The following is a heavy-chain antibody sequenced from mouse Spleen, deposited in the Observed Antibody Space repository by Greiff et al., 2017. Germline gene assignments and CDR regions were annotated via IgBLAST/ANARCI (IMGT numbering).Heavy chain of an antibody. D-gene: IGHD2-1*01. CDR2: ISYSGST. Sequence: EVQLQESGPSLVKPSQTLSLTCSVTGDSITSGYWNWIRKFPGNKLEYMGYISYSGSTYYNPSLKSRISITRDTSKNQYYLQLNSVTTEDTATYYCARYGGNSPYYFDYWGQGTTLTVSS. J-gene: IGHJ2*01. CDR1: GDSITSGY. CDR3: ARYGGNSPYYFDY. V-gene: IGHV3-8*02.